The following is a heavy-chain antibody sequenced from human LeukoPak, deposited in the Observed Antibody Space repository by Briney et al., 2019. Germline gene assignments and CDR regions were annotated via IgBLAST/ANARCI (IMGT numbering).Heavy chain of an antibody. CDR2: IKTKADGGAT. CDR1: GFTFSDAW. CDR3: TTRGYSTYEYACAVFMSDD. Sequence: GGSLRLSCAASGFTFSDAWMTWVRQAPGKGLEWVGHIKTKADGGATDYSAAVKGRFTISRDDSKNTLYLQMNRLQTGDTAVYYCTTRGYSTYEYACAVFMSDDWGQGTLVTASS. D-gene: IGHD5-12*01. V-gene: IGHV3-15*01. J-gene: IGHJ4*02.